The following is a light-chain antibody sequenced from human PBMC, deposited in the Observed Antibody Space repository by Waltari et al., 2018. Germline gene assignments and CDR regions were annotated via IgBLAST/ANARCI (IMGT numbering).Light chain of an antibody. V-gene: IGLV1-40*01. CDR1: GSNIGAGYD. CDR3: QSYDTSLSVV. J-gene: IGLJ3*02. CDR2: GSS. Sequence: QSVLTQPPSVSGAPGQRVTIPCTGSGSNIGAGYDVLWYQHLPRAAPKPLIYGSSSRPLGVPDRFFGSTSGTSASLAITGLQAEDEGDYYCQSYDTSLSVVFGGGTKLTVL.